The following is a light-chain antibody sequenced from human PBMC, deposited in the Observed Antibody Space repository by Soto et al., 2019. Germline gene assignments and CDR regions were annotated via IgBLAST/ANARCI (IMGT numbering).Light chain of an antibody. CDR2: GAS. J-gene: IGKJ2*01. CDR3: QQYGGSPYT. CDR1: QSVRSNY. Sequence: EIVLTQSPGTLSLSPGERATLSCRASQSVRSNYLAWYQQKPGPAPRLLIYGASSRATAIPDRFSGTGSGTDFTLTISRLEPEDFAVYYCQQYGGSPYTFGQGTKLEIK. V-gene: IGKV3-20*01.